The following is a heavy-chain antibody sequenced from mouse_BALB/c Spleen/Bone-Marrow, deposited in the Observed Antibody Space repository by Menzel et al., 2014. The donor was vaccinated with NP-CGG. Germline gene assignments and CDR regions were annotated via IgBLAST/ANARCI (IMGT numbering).Heavy chain of an antibody. CDR1: GYTFTDYA. CDR2: ISTYYGDA. CDR3: TRESIYYYGSALDY. Sequence: VQLQQSGAELVRPGVSVKISCKGSGYTFTDYAMHWVKQSHAKSLEWIGVISTYYGDASYNQKFKGKATMTVDKSSSTPYMDLARLTSEDSAIYYCTRESIYYYGSALDYWGQGNTLIVSS. J-gene: IGHJ2*01. V-gene: IGHV1S137*01. D-gene: IGHD1-1*01.